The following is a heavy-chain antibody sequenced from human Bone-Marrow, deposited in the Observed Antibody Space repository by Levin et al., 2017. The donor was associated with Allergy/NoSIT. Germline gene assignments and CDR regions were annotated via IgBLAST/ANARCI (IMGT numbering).Heavy chain of an antibody. CDR3: AKDYCSSASCYPEY. CDR2: ISGNGDKT. D-gene: IGHD2-2*01. CDR1: GFIFSNYV. J-gene: IGHJ4*02. Sequence: GESLKISCKASGFIFSNYVMNWVRQAPGKGLEWVSSISGNGDKTYYADSMKGRFTVSRDNSRDTLYLQINSLRVEDTASYYCAKDYCSSASCYPEYWGPGTLVTVSS. V-gene: IGHV3-23*01.